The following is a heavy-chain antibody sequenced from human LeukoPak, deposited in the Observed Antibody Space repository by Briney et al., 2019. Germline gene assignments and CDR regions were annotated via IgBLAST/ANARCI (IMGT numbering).Heavy chain of an antibody. D-gene: IGHD3-22*01. CDR2: MNPNSGNT. Sequence: ASVKVSCKASGYTFTSYDINWVRQATGQGLEWMGWMNPNSGNTGYAQKLQGRVTMTRNTSISTAYMELSSLRSEDTAVYYCARGGAHYYDSSGYSDYWGQGTLVTVSS. V-gene: IGHV1-8*01. CDR1: GYTFTSYD. CDR3: ARGGAHYYDSSGYSDY. J-gene: IGHJ4*02.